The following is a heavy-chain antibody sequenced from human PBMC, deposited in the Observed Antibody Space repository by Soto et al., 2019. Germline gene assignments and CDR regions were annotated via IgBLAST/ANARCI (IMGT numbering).Heavy chain of an antibody. Sequence: GGSLRLSCAASGFTFSSYSMNWVRQAPGKGLEWVSSISSSSSYIYYADSVKGRFTISRDNAKNSLYLQMNSLRAEDTAVYYCARDKGTAMVWLGLFDSRGQGTLVTVSS. CDR1: GFTFSSYS. D-gene: IGHD5-18*01. V-gene: IGHV3-21*01. CDR3: ARDKGTAMVWLGLFDS. CDR2: ISSSSSYI. J-gene: IGHJ5*01.